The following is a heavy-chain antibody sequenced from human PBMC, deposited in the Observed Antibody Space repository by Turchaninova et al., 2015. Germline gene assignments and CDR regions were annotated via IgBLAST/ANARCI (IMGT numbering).Heavy chain of an antibody. CDR2: IYYSGSS. CDR3: AMLAGDLDLSDGSEI. J-gene: IGHJ3*02. CDR1: GYSISGGYY. D-gene: IGHD2-15*01. V-gene: IGHV4-38-2*01. Sequence: QMHLQESGPGLLEPSETLSPTCDVPGYSISGGYYGGGVRQPPGKGLEWIGSIYYSGSSYYNPSLKSRVSISLDAPKNQFSLWLTSLTAADTAVYYCAMLAGDLDLSDGSEIWGQGTNVIVSS.